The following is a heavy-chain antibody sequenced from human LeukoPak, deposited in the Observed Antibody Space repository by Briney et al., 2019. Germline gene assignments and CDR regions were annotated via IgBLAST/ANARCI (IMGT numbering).Heavy chain of an antibody. CDR2: ISYDASDI. V-gene: IGHV3-30*03. D-gene: IGHD3-16*01. CDR1: GFTFSNYV. CDR3: AREEDYPYFDN. Sequence: PGRSLRLSCAASGFTFSNYVMHWVRQAPGKGLEWVAVISYDASDIYYADSVKGRFTISRDNSKNTLFVQMNSLRAEDTAVYYCAREEDYPYFDNWGQGTLVTVSS. J-gene: IGHJ4*02.